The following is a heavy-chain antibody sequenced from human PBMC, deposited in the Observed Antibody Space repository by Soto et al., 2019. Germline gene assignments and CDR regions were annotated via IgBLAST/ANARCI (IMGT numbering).Heavy chain of an antibody. CDR2: IYHSGST. Sequence: QLQLQESGSELVKPSQTLSLTCAVSGGSISSGGYSWGWIRQQPGKGLEWIGYIYHSGSTYYNPSLKGRVPISVDRSKNQFSLKLSSVASADTAVYYCAAGGGLPRYYWGQGTLVTVSS. CDR1: GGSISSGGYS. J-gene: IGHJ4*02. CDR3: AAGGGLPRYY. V-gene: IGHV4-30-2*01. D-gene: IGHD5-12*01.